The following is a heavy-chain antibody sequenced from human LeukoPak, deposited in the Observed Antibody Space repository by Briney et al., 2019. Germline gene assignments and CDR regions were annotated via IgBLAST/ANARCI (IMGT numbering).Heavy chain of an antibody. D-gene: IGHD2-15*01. V-gene: IGHV4-39*07. CDR2: INHSGST. J-gene: IGHJ3*02. CDR3: ARVGYCSGGSCYPARAAFDI. Sequence: SETLSLTCTVSGGSIRSSYYYWGWIRQPPGKGLEWIGEINHSGSTNYNPSLKSRVTISVDTSKNQFSLKLSSVTAADTAVYYCARVGYCSGGSCYPARAAFDIWGQGTMVTVSS. CDR1: GGSIRSSYYY.